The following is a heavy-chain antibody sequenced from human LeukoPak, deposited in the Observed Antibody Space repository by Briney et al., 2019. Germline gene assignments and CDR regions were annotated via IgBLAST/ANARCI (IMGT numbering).Heavy chain of an antibody. J-gene: IGHJ6*03. CDR2: IYHSGTT. CDR3: ARDQPYMDV. Sequence: SETLSLTCTVSGYSISSGYYWVWIRQPPGKGLEWIGSIYHSGTTYYNPSFKSRVTISVDTSKNQFSLKLSSVTAADTAVYHCARDQPYMDVWGKGTTVTASS. V-gene: IGHV4-38-2*02. CDR1: GYSISSGYY.